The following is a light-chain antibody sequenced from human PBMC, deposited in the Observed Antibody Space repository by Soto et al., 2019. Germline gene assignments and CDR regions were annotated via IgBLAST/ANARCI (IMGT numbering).Light chain of an antibody. J-gene: IGKJ1*01. Sequence: DIVLTQSPGTLSLSPGERATLSCRASQSVSDNHLAWYQQKPGQAPRLLIYRASRRATDIPDRFSGSGSGTEFSLTISSLQSEDFALYYCQQYNDWPLTFGQGTKVDI. V-gene: IGKV3D-15*01. CDR2: RAS. CDR1: QSVSDNH. CDR3: QQYNDWPLT.